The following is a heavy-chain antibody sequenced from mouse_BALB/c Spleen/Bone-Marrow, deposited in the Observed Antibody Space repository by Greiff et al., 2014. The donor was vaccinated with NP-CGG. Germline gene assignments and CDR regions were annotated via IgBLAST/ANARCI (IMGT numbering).Heavy chain of an antibody. V-gene: IGHV2-5-1*01. Sequence: VQLQQSGPSLVQPSQSLSITCSVSGFSLTSYGVHWVRQSPGKGLEWLGVIWRGGSTDYNAAFMSRLSITKDNSKSQVFFKINRLQADDTAIYYCAKRGNYGYFDYWGQGTTLTVSS. D-gene: IGHD2-1*01. J-gene: IGHJ2*01. CDR1: GFSLTSYG. CDR3: AKRGNYGYFDY. CDR2: IWRGGST.